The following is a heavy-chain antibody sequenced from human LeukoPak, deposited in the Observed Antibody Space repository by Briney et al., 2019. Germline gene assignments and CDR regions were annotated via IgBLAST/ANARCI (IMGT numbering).Heavy chain of an antibody. CDR2: INTNTGNP. Sequence: ASVKVSCKASGYTFTTYAINWVRQVPGQGLEWMGWINTNTGNPTYAQGFTGRFVFSLDTSVSTAYLEISSLKAEDTAVYYCARRTRQLLVFWFDPWGQGTLVTVSS. CDR3: ARRTRQLLVFWFDP. CDR1: GYTFTTYA. J-gene: IGHJ5*02. D-gene: IGHD6-19*01. V-gene: IGHV7-4-1*02.